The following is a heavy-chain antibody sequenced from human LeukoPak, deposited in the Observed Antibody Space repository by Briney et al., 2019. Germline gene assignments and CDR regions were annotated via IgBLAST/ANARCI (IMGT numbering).Heavy chain of an antibody. Sequence: SETLSLTCTVSGGPVSSGSYYWSWIRQPPGKGLEWIGYIYYSGSTNYNPSLKSRVTISVDTSKNQFSLKLSSVTAADTAVYYCARVSCSSTSCYPGFDYWGQGTLVTVSS. J-gene: IGHJ4*02. CDR2: IYYSGST. CDR3: ARVSCSSTSCYPGFDY. D-gene: IGHD2-2*01. CDR1: GGPVSSGSYY. V-gene: IGHV4-61*01.